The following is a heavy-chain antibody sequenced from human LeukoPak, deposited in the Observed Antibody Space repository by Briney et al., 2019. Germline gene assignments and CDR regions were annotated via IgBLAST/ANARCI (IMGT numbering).Heavy chain of an antibody. J-gene: IGHJ4*02. CDR1: GYTLTSYG. V-gene: IGHV1-18*01. D-gene: IGHD3-22*01. CDR2: ISAYSGKT. Sequence: ASVKVSCKASGYTLTSYGITWVRPAPGQGLEWMGWISAYSGKTNYAQKLQGRVTMTTDTSTSTAYMELRSLRSDDTAVYYCARRLDYYDISGYHTLDYWGQGTLVTVSS. CDR3: ARRLDYYDISGYHTLDY.